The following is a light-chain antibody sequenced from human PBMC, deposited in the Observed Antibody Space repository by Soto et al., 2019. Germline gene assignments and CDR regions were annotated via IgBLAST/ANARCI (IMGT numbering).Light chain of an antibody. CDR1: QTISGW. Sequence: DIQMTQSPSTLSASVGDTVTITCRASQTISGWLAWYQQKPGKAPKLLIYRSSTLENGVPSRFSGSGSGTEFAFSISSLKSDASATYSCQRYHPYYHSWTFGQGTRVEIK. V-gene: IGKV1-5*03. CDR2: RSS. J-gene: IGKJ1*01. CDR3: QRYHPYYHSWT.